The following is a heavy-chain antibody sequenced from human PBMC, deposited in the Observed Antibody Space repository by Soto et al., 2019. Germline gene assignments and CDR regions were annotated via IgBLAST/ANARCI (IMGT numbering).Heavy chain of an antibody. CDR3: ASDPGEDFHWSHGFDI. CDR1: GFTFSHYY. D-gene: IGHD3-9*01. V-gene: IGHV3-11*04. J-gene: IGHJ3*02. CDR2: ISSSGTTI. Sequence: GGSLRLSCAASGFTFSHYYMNWIRQAPGKGLEWVSDISSSGTTIYYADSVKGRFTISRDNAKDSLYLQMNSLRAEDTAVYYCASDPGEDFHWSHGFDIWGQGTMVTVSS.